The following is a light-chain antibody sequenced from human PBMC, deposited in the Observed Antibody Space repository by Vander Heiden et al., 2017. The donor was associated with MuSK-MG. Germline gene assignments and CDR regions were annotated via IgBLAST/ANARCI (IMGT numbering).Light chain of an antibody. CDR2: RNN. CDR1: SANIGRNT. J-gene: IGLJ2*01. V-gene: IGLV1-44*01. CDR3: AAWDDNMNGVE. Sequence: QSVLTQPPSASGTPGQRVPISCSGSSANIGRNTVNWYQQLPGTAPKLLLYRNNQRPSGVPDRLSGAKSGMSASLAISGLQSEDEADYYCAAWDDNMNGVEFGGGTKLTVL.